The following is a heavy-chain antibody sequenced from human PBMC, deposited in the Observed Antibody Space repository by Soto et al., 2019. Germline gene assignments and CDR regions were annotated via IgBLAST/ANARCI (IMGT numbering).Heavy chain of an antibody. Sequence: PSETLSLTCTVSGGSISSYYWSWIRQPPGKGLEWIGYISYSGSTNYNPSLRSRVTISVDTSKNQFSLKLSSVTAADTAVYYCAKRTFALSAAGELRGWFDPWGQGTLVTVSS. CDR3: AKRTFALSAAGELRGWFDP. V-gene: IGHV4-59*01. J-gene: IGHJ5*02. CDR2: ISYSGST. CDR1: GGSISSYY. D-gene: IGHD6-13*01.